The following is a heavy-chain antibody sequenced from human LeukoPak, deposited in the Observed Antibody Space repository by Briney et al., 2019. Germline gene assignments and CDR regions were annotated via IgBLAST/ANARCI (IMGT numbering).Heavy chain of an antibody. Sequence: KASETLSLTCAVYGGSFSGYYWSWIRQPPGKGLEWIGEINHSGSTNYNPSLKSRVTISVDTSKNQFSLKLSSVTAADTAVYYCAGGGSSGWVDFDYWGQGTLVTVSS. CDR1: GGSFSGYY. D-gene: IGHD6-19*01. CDR3: AGGGSSGWVDFDY. V-gene: IGHV4-34*01. CDR2: INHSGST. J-gene: IGHJ4*02.